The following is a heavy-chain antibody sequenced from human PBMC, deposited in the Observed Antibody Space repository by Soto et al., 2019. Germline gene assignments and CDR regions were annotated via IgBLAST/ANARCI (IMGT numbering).Heavy chain of an antibody. D-gene: IGHD1-1*01. CDR1: GYIFTTYG. V-gene: IGHV1-18*01. CDR2: ISAHNGNT. CDR3: ARGRYGDY. Sequence: QVHLVQSGAEVKKPGASVKVSCKGSGYIFTTYGITWVRQAPGQGLEWMGWISAHNGNTNYAQKLQGRVTVTRDTSTSTAYMELRNLRSDDPAVYYCARGRYGDYWGQGAVVTVSS. J-gene: IGHJ4*02.